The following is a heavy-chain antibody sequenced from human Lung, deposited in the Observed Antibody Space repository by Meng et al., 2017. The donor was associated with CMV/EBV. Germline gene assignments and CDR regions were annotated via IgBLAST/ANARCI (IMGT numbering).Heavy chain of an antibody. D-gene: IGHD6-6*01. V-gene: IGHV3-43D*03. J-gene: IGHJ4*02. CDR3: AKAYSSSSVGTNRGFDY. Sequence: GEXXKISCAASGFTFDDYAMHWVRQAPGKGLEWVSLISWDGGSTYYADSVKGRFTISRDNSKSSLYLQMNGLRAEDTAVYYCAKAYSSSSVGTNRGFDYWGQGTXVTVSS. CDR1: GFTFDDYA. CDR2: ISWDGGST.